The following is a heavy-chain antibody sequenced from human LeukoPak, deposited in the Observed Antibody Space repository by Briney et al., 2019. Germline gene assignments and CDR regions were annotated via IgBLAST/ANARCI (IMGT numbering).Heavy chain of an antibody. Sequence: GGSLRLSCAASGFTFSGYWMSCVRQAPGKGLEWVANIKQDESETYYVDSMKGRFTTSRDNAKNPLFLQMDSLRAEDTAVYFCAREVSHWFFDVWGRCALVTVSS. CDR2: IKQDESET. V-gene: IGHV3-7*01. J-gene: IGHJ2*01. CDR1: GFTFSGYW. CDR3: AREVSHWFFDV.